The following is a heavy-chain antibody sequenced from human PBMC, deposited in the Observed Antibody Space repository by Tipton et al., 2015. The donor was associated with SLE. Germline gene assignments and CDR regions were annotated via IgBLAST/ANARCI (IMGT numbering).Heavy chain of an antibody. J-gene: IGHJ4*02. Sequence: QLVQSGGGVVQPGRSLRLSCAPSGFNVRTNYMNWVRQAPGKGLEWVSILYNGDATYYADSVKGRFVVSRDDSKNALDLQMNNLRAEDTAVYYCVRGSYGDPDYWGQGTLVTVSS. CDR3: VRGSYGDPDY. V-gene: IGHV3-53*01. CDR1: GFNVRTNY. CDR2: LYNGDAT. D-gene: IGHD4-17*01.